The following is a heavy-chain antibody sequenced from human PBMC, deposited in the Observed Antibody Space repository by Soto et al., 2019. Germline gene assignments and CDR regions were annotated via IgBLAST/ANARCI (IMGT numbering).Heavy chain of an antibody. CDR3: AKGGSYYDFWSGYYTEFDY. D-gene: IGHD3-3*01. J-gene: IGHJ4*02. CDR2: ISGSGGST. CDR1: GFTFSSYA. V-gene: IGHV3-23*01. Sequence: GGSLRLSCAASGFTFSSYAMSWVRQAPGKGLEWVSAISGSGGSTYYADSVKGRFTISRDNSKNTLYLQMNSLRADDTAVYYCAKGGSYYDFWSGYYTEFDYWGQGTLVTVSS.